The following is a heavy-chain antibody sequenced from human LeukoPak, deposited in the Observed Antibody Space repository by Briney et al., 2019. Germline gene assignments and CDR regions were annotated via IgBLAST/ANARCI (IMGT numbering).Heavy chain of an antibody. CDR1: GGTFTSYG. J-gene: IGHJ3*02. CDR3: ARVGADYDFWSGYKRAFDI. Sequence: ASVKVSCKASGGTFTSYGISWVRQAPGQGLEWMGWISAYNGNTNYAQKLQGRVTMTTDTSTSTAYMELRSLRSDDTAVYYCARVGADYDFWSGYKRAFDIWGQGTMVTVSS. D-gene: IGHD3-3*01. CDR2: ISAYNGNT. V-gene: IGHV1-18*01.